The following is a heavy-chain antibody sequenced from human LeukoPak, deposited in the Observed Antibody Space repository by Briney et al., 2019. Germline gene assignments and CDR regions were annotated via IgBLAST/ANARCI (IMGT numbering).Heavy chain of an antibody. Sequence: KPSETLSLTCTVSGGSISSYYWSWIRQPPGKGLEWIGYIYYSGSTNYNPSLKSRVTISVDTSKNQFPLKLSSVTATDTAVYYCARTQYCSSTSCYLDYWGQGTLVTVSS. CDR2: IYYSGST. D-gene: IGHD2-2*01. CDR3: ARTQYCSSTSCYLDY. V-gene: IGHV4-59*08. J-gene: IGHJ4*02. CDR1: GGSISSYY.